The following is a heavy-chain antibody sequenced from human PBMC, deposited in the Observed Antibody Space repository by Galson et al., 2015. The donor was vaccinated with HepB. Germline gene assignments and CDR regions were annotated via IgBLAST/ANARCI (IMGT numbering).Heavy chain of an antibody. CDR3: AREVYDFWSGYSGWDGMDV. V-gene: IGHV3-21*01. CDR2: ISSSSSYI. Sequence: SLRLSCAASGFTFSSYSMNWVRQAPGKGLEWVSSISSSSSYIYYADSVKGRFTISRDNAKNSLYLQMNSLRAEDTAVYYCAREVYDFWSGYSGWDGMDVWGQGTTVTVSS. CDR1: GFTFSSYS. J-gene: IGHJ6*02. D-gene: IGHD3-3*01.